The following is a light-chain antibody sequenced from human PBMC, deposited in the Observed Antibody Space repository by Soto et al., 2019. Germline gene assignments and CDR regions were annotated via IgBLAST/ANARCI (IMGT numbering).Light chain of an antibody. J-gene: IGKJ1*01. CDR2: AAS. CDR3: QQSYSTPWT. V-gene: IGKV1-39*01. Sequence: DIQMTQSPSSLSASVGDRVTITCRASQSISSYLNRYQQKPGKAPKLLIYAASSLQSGVPSRFSGSGSGTDFTLTISSLQPEDFATYDCQQSYSTPWTFGQGTKVEIK. CDR1: QSISSY.